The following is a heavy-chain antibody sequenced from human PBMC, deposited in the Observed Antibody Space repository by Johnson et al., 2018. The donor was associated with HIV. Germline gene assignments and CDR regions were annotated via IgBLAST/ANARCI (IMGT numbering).Heavy chain of an antibody. D-gene: IGHD6-19*01. CDR1: GFSLSDYY. Sequence: QEQLVESGGGLVKPGASLRLSCAASGFSLSDYYMSWIRQAPGKGLEWVSYYVDSVKGRFTISRDNAKNSLYRQMNSLRAEDTAVYYGARIPGSGWEHDAFDIWGQGTMVTVSS. V-gene: IGHV3-11*06. CDR3: ARIPGSGWEHDAFDI. J-gene: IGHJ3*02.